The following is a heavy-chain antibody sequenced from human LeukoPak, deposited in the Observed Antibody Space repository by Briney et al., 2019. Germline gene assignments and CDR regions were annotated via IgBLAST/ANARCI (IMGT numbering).Heavy chain of an antibody. D-gene: IGHD4-23*01. Sequence: GASVKVSCKASGYTFTSYDINWVRQATGLGPEWMGWMNPNSGNTGYAQKFQGRVTMTRNTSIRTAYLELSSLTSEETAVYYCARGPNKYDGGNSGSAWFDPWGQGSLVTVSS. J-gene: IGHJ5*02. CDR2: MNPNSGNT. CDR3: ARGPNKYDGGNSGSAWFDP. CDR1: GYTFTSYD. V-gene: IGHV1-8*01.